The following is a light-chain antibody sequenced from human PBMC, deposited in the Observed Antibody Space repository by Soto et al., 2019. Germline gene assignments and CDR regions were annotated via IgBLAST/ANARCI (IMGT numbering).Light chain of an antibody. CDR1: QGINSW. Sequence: DIQMTQSPSSVSASVGDRVTITCRASQGINSWLAWYQQRPGKAPKLLIYAASSLQSGVPSRFSGSGSGTDFTLTISSLQPEDVATYFCQQYYGAPWAFGQGTKVEIK. V-gene: IGKV1-12*01. CDR3: QQYYGAPWA. CDR2: AAS. J-gene: IGKJ1*01.